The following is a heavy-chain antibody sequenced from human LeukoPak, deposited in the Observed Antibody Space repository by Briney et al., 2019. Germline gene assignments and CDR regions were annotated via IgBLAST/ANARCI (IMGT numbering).Heavy chain of an antibody. CDR3: ARVGYSGYDDDDY. D-gene: IGHD5-12*01. CDR1: GGSISSSSYY. V-gene: IGHV4-39*01. Sequence: PSETLSLTCTVSGGSISSSSYYWGWIRQPPGKGLEWIGSIYYSGSTYYNPSLKSRVTISVDTSKNQFSLRLSSVTAADTAVYYCARVGYSGYDDDDYWGQGTLVTVSS. CDR2: IYYSGST. J-gene: IGHJ4*02.